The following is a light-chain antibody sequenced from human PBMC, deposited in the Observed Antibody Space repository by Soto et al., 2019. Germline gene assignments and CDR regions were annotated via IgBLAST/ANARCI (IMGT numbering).Light chain of an antibody. V-gene: IGLV2-11*01. Sequence: QSALTQSRSVSGSPGQSVTISCTGTSSDVGAYNYVSWYQQHPGKAPRLMIYDVTKRPSGVPDRFSASKSGNTASLTISGLQAEDEADYYCCSYAGGHSGVFGGGTKLTVL. CDR1: SSDVGAYNY. CDR3: CSYAGGHSGV. CDR2: DVT. J-gene: IGLJ3*02.